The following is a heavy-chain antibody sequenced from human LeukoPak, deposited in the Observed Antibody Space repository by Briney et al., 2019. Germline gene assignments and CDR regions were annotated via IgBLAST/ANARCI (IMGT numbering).Heavy chain of an antibody. Sequence: GGSLRLSWAAAGFTFSSYAMSWVRQAAGKGLEWVSAFSGSGGSTYYADSVKGRFTISRDNSKNPLYLQMNRLTADDTAVYYCAKRYCSSTSCYMGYFDYWGQGTLVTVSS. J-gene: IGHJ4*02. D-gene: IGHD2-2*02. CDR3: AKRYCSSTSCYMGYFDY. CDR1: GFTFSSYA. CDR2: FSGSGGST. V-gene: IGHV3-23*01.